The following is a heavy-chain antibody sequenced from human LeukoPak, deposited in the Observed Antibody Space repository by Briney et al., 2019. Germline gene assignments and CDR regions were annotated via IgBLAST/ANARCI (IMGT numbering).Heavy chain of an antibody. CDR1: GYTFSTSG. CDR3: ARAELDP. J-gene: IGHJ5*02. Sequence: ASVKVSCKASGYTFSTSGISWVRQAPGQGLEWMGWINPNSGGTNYAQKFQGRVTMTRDTSISTAYMELSRLRSDDTAVYYCARAELDPWGQGTLVTVSS. CDR2: INPNSGGT. V-gene: IGHV1-2*02. D-gene: IGHD1-26*01.